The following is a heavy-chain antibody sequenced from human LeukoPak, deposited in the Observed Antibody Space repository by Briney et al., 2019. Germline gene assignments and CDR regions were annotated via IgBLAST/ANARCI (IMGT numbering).Heavy chain of an antibody. J-gene: IGHJ6*03. Sequence: PSETLSLTCTVSGGSISSSSYYWGWIREPPGKGLEWIGSIYYSGSTYYNPSLKSRVTISVDTSKNQFSLKLSSVTAADTAVYYCAREMATTINYYYYYMDVWGKGTTVTISS. V-gene: IGHV4-39*07. CDR2: IYYSGST. D-gene: IGHD5-24*01. CDR3: AREMATTINYYYYYMDV. CDR1: GGSISSSSYY.